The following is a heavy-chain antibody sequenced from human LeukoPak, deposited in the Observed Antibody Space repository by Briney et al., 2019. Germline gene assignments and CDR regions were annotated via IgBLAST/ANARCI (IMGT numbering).Heavy chain of an antibody. D-gene: IGHD6-13*01. J-gene: IGHJ3*02. Sequence: ASVKVSCKASGYTFTGYYMNWVRQAPGQGLEWMGWINPNSGSTNYAQKFQGRVTMTRDTSISTAYMELSRLRSDDTAVYYCARQQLVPGGAFDIWGQGTMVTVSS. CDR2: INPNSGST. CDR3: ARQQLVPGGAFDI. V-gene: IGHV1-2*02. CDR1: GYTFTGYY.